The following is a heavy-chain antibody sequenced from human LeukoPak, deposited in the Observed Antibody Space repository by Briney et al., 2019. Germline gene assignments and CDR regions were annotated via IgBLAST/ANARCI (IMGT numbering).Heavy chain of an antibody. V-gene: IGHV3-48*03. D-gene: IGHD5-12*01. CDR3: ARVSYGGYEDY. CDR1: GFTFSSYE. J-gene: IGHJ4*02. Sequence: GGSLRLSFAASGFTFSSYEMNWVRQAPGKGLEWVSYISSSGSTIYYADSVKGRFTISRDNAKNSLYLQMNSLRAEDTAVYYCARVSYGGYEDYWGQGTLVTVSS. CDR2: ISSSGSTI.